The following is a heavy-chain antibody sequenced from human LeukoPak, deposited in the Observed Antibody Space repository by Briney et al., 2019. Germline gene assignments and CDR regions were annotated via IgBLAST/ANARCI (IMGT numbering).Heavy chain of an antibody. CDR2: IPYDGSNI. V-gene: IGHV3-30*02. CDR3: VKDKDSSSSSLLDS. CDR1: GFTFSRNA. J-gene: IGHJ4*02. D-gene: IGHD6-6*01. Sequence: GSLRLSCAASGFTFSRNAMHWVRQAPGKGLEWVAFIPYDGSNIYADSVKGRFTISRDNSKNTLYLQMNSLRAEDTAVYYCVKDKDSSSSSLLDSWGQGTLVAVSS.